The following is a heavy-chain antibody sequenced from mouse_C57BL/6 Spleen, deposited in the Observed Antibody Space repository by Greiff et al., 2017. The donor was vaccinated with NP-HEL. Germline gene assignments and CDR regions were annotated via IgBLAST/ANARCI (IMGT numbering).Heavy chain of an antibody. D-gene: IGHD6-1*01. Sequence: VQLQQPGAELVKPGASVKLSCKASGYTFTSYWMHWVKQRPGQGLEWIGMIHPNSGSTNYNEKFKSKATLTVDKSSSTAYMQLSSLTSEDSAVFYCAIWENNPPAATRYFDYWGQGTTLTVSS. CDR1: GYTFTSYW. CDR2: IHPNSGST. CDR3: AIWENNPPAATRYFDY. J-gene: IGHJ2*01. V-gene: IGHV1-64*01.